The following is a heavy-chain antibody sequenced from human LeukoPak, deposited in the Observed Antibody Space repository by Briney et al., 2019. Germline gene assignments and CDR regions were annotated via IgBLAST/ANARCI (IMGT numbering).Heavy chain of an antibody. J-gene: IGHJ4*02. V-gene: IGHV3-74*01. Sequence: GGSLRLSCAASGFTFSNFRMHWVRQAPGKGLVWVSRINSDGSSTTYADSVKGRFTISRDNAKNKLYLQMSSLRAEDTAVYYCVRASYGGDLPPRWGQGTLVTVSS. CDR3: VRASYGGDLPPR. CDR2: INSDGSST. CDR1: GFTFSNFR. D-gene: IGHD3-16*01.